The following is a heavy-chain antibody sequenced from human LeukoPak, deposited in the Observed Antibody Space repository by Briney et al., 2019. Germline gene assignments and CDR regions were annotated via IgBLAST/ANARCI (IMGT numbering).Heavy chain of an antibody. J-gene: IGHJ4*02. CDR1: GFTFSSYW. CDR2: IHGDGSST. D-gene: IGHD6-19*01. V-gene: IGHV3-74*01. CDR3: AKRSSGWYEEY. Sequence: GGSLRLSCVVSGFTFSSYWMHWVRQAPGKGLMWVSRIHGDGSSTNYADSVKGRFTISRDNAKNTLYLQMNSLRADDTALYYCAKRSSGWYEEYWGQGTLVTVSS.